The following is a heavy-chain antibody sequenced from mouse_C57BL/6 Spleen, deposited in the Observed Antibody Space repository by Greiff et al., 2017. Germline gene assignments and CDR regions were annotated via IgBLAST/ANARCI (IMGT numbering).Heavy chain of an antibody. J-gene: IGHJ4*01. CDR1: GFSLTSYG. Sequence: QVQLQQSGPGLVQPSQSLSITCTVSGFSLTSYGVHWVRQSPGKGLEWLGVIWSGGSTDYNAAFISRLSISKDNSKSQVFFKMNSLQADDTAIYYCAFDYYGSSYGDYYYAMDYWGQGTSVTVSS. CDR2: IWSGGST. CDR3: AFDYYGSSYGDYYYAMDY. V-gene: IGHV2-2*01. D-gene: IGHD1-1*01.